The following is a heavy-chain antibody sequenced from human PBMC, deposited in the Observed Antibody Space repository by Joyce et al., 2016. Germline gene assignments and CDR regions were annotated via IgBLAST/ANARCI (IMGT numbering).Heavy chain of an antibody. V-gene: IGHV3-73*02. D-gene: IGHD3-3*01. CDR3: SNYDLWSGYSPSRDV. J-gene: IGHJ6*02. CDR2: IRSKANGDAT. CDR1: GFTLCGSS. Sequence: EVQLVESGGGLVQPGGSLKLSCAVSGFTLCGSSVHWVRQASGKGLKWVGRIRSKANGDATAYAASVKGRFSISRDDSKNTAYLQMNSLKTEDTAVYYCSNYDLWSGYSPSRDVWGQGSTVTVSS.